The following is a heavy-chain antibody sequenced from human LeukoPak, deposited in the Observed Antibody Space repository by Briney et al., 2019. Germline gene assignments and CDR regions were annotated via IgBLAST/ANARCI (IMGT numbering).Heavy chain of an antibody. D-gene: IGHD3-10*01. J-gene: IGHJ4*02. CDR1: GGSFSGYY. CDR3: ARGRGLWFGELSRAFDY. V-gene: IGHV4-34*01. CDR2: INHSGST. Sequence: PSETLSLTCAVYGGSFSGYYWSWIRQPPGKGLEWIGEINHSGSTNYNPSLMSRVTISVDTSKNQFSLKLGSVTAADTAVYYCARGRGLWFGELSRAFDYWGQGTLVTVSS.